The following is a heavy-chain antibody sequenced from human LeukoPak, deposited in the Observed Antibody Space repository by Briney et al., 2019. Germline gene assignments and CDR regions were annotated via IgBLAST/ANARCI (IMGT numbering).Heavy chain of an antibody. CDR3: ARTLHDTFGRVIIFPDY. CDR2: ISAYNGNT. CDR1: GYTFTSYG. D-gene: IGHD3-16*02. V-gene: IGHV1-18*01. J-gene: IGHJ4*02. Sequence: ASVKVSCKASGYTFTSYGISWVRQAPGQGLEWMGWISAYNGNTNYAQKLQGRVTMTTDTSTSTAYMELRSLRSDDTVVYYCARTLHDTFGRVIIFPDYWGQGTLGTVSP.